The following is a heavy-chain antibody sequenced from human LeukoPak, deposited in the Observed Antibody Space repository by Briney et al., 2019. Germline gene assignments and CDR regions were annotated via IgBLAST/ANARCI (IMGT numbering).Heavy chain of an antibody. CDR3: ARTPSGVAAAGTEYYFDY. CDR2: IYYSGST. CDR1: GGSISSYY. D-gene: IGHD6-13*01. V-gene: IGHV4-59*08. Sequence: PSEALSLTCTVSGGSISSYYWSWIRQPPGKGLEWIGYIYYSGSTNYNPSLKSRVTISVDTSKNQFSLKLSSVTAADTAVYYCARTPSGVAAAGTEYYFDYWGQGTLVTVS. J-gene: IGHJ4*02.